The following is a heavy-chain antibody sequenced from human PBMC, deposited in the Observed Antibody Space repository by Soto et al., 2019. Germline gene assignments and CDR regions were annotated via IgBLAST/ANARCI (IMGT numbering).Heavy chain of an antibody. CDR1: GDRFTDYY. CDR3: ARESGGATATLDYYYFYMDV. J-gene: IGHJ6*03. Sequence: QAQLVQSGAEVKEPGASVTVSCRASGDRFTDYYMHWVRQAPGQGLEWMGLINPNSGVTKYAQKFQGGVTMTRDTSIRTVYMQLSRLGFDDTAIYYCARESGGATATLDYYYFYMDVWGTGTTVTVSS. D-gene: IGHD5-12*01. V-gene: IGHV1-2*02. CDR2: INPNSGVT.